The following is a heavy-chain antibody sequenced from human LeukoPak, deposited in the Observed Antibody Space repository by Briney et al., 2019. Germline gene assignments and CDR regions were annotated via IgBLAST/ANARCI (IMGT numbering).Heavy chain of an antibody. D-gene: IGHD3-22*01. J-gene: IGHJ4*02. V-gene: IGHV5-51*01. CDR2: IYPGDSDT. CDR3: ARGLVPDY. Sequence: GASLQISCKGSGYSFTSYWIGWVRPTPGKGLEWMGIIYPGDSDTRYSPSFQGHVTISADKSISTAYLQCSSLKASDTAMYYCARGLVPDYWGQGTLVTVSS. CDR1: GYSFTSYW.